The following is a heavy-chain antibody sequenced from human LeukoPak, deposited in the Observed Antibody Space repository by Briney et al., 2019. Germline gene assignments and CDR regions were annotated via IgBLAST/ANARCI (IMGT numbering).Heavy chain of an antibody. V-gene: IGHV3-23*01. CDR2: ISGSGGST. CDR3: AEVHGSFEYSASWFDY. J-gene: IGHJ4*02. CDR1: GFTFSTYA. D-gene: IGHD6-6*01. Sequence: RTGGSLRLSCVASGFTFSTYAMSWVRQAPGKGLEWVSVISGSGGSTYHEDSVKGRFTISRDNSQNTLYLQMNSLRAEVTAIYFCAEVHGSFEYSASWFDYWGQGTLVTVSS.